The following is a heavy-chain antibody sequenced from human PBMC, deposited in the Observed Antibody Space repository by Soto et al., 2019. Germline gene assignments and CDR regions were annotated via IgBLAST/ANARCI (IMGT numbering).Heavy chain of an antibody. D-gene: IGHD4-4*01. Sequence: ASVKVSCKASGYTFTSYAMHWVRQAPGQRLEWMGWINAGNGNTKYSQKFQGRVTITRDTSASTAYMELSSLRSEDTAVYYCARDGPYSNYGYYYYMDVWGKGTTVTVSS. J-gene: IGHJ6*03. CDR2: INAGNGNT. V-gene: IGHV1-3*01. CDR3: ARDGPYSNYGYYYYMDV. CDR1: GYTFTSYA.